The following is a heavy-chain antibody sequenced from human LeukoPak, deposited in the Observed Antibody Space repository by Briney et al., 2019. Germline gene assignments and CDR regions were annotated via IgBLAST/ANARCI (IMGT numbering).Heavy chain of an antibody. CDR1: GGSISSYY. Sequence: SETLSLTCTVSGGSISSYYWSWIRQPPGKGLEWIGYIYYSGSTNYNPSLKSRVTISVDTSKDQFSLKLSSVTAADTAVYYCARGNHYYDSSAYLAWESFQHWGQGTLVTVSS. J-gene: IGHJ1*01. CDR2: IYYSGST. V-gene: IGHV4-59*01. D-gene: IGHD3-22*01. CDR3: ARGNHYYDSSAYLAWESFQH.